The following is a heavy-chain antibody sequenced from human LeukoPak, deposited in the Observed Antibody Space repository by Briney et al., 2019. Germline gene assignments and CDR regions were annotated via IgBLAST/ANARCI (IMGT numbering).Heavy chain of an antibody. D-gene: IGHD5-18*01. CDR1: GFTFSSYA. CDR3: AKDRYSYAFEYSDS. Sequence: GGSLRLSCAAFGFTFSSYAMSWVRQAPGKGLEWVLAISGSGGSTYYADSVKGRFTISRDNSKNTLYLQMNSLRAEDTAVYYCAKDRYSYAFEYSDSWGQGTLVTVSS. CDR2: ISGSGGST. V-gene: IGHV3-23*01. J-gene: IGHJ4*02.